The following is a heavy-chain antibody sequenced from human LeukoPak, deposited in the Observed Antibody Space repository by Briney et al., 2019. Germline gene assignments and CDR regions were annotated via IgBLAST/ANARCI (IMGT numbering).Heavy chain of an antibody. CDR1: GYTFTIYG. Sequence: ASVKVSCKASGYTFTIYGISWVRQAPGQGLEWMGWISAYNGNTNYAQKLQGRVTMTTDTSTSTAYMELRSLRSDDTAVYYCARGGCSSTSCYLSGYYGMDVWGQGTTVTVSS. CDR3: ARGGCSSTSCYLSGYYGMDV. J-gene: IGHJ6*02. V-gene: IGHV1-18*01. D-gene: IGHD2-2*01. CDR2: ISAYNGNT.